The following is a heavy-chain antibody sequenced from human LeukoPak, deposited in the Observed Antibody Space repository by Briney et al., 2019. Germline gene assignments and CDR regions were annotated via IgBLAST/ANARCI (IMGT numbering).Heavy chain of an antibody. CDR3: ARESLSRYSCAYGSFDH. CDR2: IYSSGTA. V-gene: IGHV4-59*01. D-gene: IGHD5-18*01. Sequence: PSETLSLTCTVSGGSISSYYWSWIRQPPGKGLEWIGYIYSSGTANYNPSLKSRVTISVDTSKNQFSLKLSSVTAADTAVYYCARESLSRYSCAYGSFDHWGQGTLVTVSS. CDR1: GGSISSYY. J-gene: IGHJ4*02.